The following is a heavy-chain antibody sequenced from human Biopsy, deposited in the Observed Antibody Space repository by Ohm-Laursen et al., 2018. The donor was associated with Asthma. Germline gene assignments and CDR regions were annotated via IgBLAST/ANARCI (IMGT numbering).Heavy chain of an antibody. Sequence: GSSVKVSCNSLGGTFNTYVIGWVRQAPGQGLEWMGGVNSVFGTTTYPQKFQDRVTITADGSTSTVYMELSSLRSEDTAVYYCARKAGSCISRTCYSLDFWGQGTLVTVSS. D-gene: IGHD2-2*01. CDR1: GGTFNTYV. CDR2: VNSVFGTT. CDR3: ARKAGSCISRTCYSLDF. V-gene: IGHV1-69*01. J-gene: IGHJ4*02.